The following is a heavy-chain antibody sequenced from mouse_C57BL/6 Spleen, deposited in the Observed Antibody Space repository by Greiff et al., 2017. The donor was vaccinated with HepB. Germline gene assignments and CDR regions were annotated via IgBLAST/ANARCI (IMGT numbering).Heavy chain of an antibody. V-gene: IGHV1-81*01. J-gene: IGHJ4*01. CDR3: ARENTTVVATGAMDY. CDR2: IYPRSGNT. CDR1: GYTFTSYG. D-gene: IGHD1-1*01. Sequence: QVHVKQSGAELARPGASVKLSCKASGYTFTSYGISWVKQRTGQGLEWIGEIYPRSGNTYYNEKFKGKATLTADKSSSTAYMELRSLTSEDSAVYFCARENTTVVATGAMDYWGQGTSVTVSS.